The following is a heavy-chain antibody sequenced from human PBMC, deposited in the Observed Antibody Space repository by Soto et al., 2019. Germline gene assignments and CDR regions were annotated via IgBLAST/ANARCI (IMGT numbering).Heavy chain of an antibody. CDR3: ARAYCSDGSCYRAAGY. CDR2: ISSSASTI. D-gene: IGHD2-15*01. Sequence: QVQLVESGGGLVKPGGSLRLSCAASGFTFSDYYMSWIRQAPGKGLEWVSYISSSASTIYYADSVKGPFTISRDNAQNSLYLQMNSLRGADTAVYYCARAYCSDGSCYRAAGYWGQGTLVTVSS. J-gene: IGHJ4*02. CDR1: GFTFSDYY. V-gene: IGHV3-11*01.